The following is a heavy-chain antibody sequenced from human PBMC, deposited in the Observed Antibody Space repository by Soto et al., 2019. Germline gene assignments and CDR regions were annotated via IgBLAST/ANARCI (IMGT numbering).Heavy chain of an antibody. D-gene: IGHD3-3*01. CDR1: VSGFSFTTAW. Sequence: GGSLRLSCSASVSGFSFTTAWMGWVRQAPGKGLEWVSAISGSGGSTYYADSVKGRFTISRDNSKNTLYLQMNSLRAEDTAVYYCAKDEADYDFWSGYSFSNWFDPWGQGTLVTVSS. J-gene: IGHJ5*02. V-gene: IGHV3-23*01. CDR2: ISGSGGST. CDR3: AKDEADYDFWSGYSFSNWFDP.